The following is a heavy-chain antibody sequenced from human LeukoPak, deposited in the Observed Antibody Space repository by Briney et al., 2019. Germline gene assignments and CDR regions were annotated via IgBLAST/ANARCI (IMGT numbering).Heavy chain of an antibody. D-gene: IGHD3-10*01. J-gene: IGHJ6*03. CDR1: GFTFSDYY. CDR2: ISSSGSTI. V-gene: IGHV3-11*01. Sequence: PGGSLRLSCAAYGFTFSDYYMSWIRQAPGKGLEWVSYISSSGSTIYYADSVKGRFTISRDNAKNSLYLQMNSLRAEDTAVYYCARRFGLVRGVILSYYYMDVWGKGTTVTISS. CDR3: ARRFGLVRGVILSYYYMDV.